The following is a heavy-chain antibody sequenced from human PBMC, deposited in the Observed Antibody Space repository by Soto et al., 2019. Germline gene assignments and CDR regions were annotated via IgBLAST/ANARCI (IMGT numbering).Heavy chain of an antibody. V-gene: IGHV1-24*01. Sequence: RPSVKVSCTVSGYTLTELSMHWVRQTPGKGLEWMGGFDPEDGETIYAQKFQGRVTMTEDTSTDTAYMELSSLRSEDTAVYYCATAGASGGYYTRDNWFDPWGQGTLVTVSS. J-gene: IGHJ5*02. CDR2: FDPEDGET. D-gene: IGHD3-10*01. CDR3: ATAGASGGYYTRDNWFDP. CDR1: GYTLTELS.